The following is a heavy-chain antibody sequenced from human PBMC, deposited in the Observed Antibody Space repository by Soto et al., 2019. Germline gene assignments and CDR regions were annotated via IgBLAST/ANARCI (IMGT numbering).Heavy chain of an antibody. Sequence: ASVNVSCKASGYTFTGYYMHWVRQAPGQGLEWMGWINPNSGGTNYAQKFQGRVTMTRDTSISTAYMELSRLRSDDTAVYYCARGVVVAATGDYWGQGTLVTVSS. CDR3: ARGVVVAATGDY. J-gene: IGHJ4*02. CDR2: INPNSGGT. D-gene: IGHD2-15*01. V-gene: IGHV1-2*02. CDR1: GYTFTGYY.